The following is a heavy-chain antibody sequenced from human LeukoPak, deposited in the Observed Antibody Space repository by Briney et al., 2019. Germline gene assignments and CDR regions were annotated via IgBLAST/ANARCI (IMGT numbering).Heavy chain of an antibody. J-gene: IGHJ4*02. D-gene: IGHD3-22*01. CDR2: INPSGGST. V-gene: IGHV1-46*01. CDR3: ARVKMGSGYLEGDEFDY. CDR1: GYTFTSYY. Sequence: GASVKVSCKASGYTFTSYYIHWVRQAPGQGLEWMGIINPSGGSTSYAQKFQGRVTMTRDTSTSTVYMELSSLRSEDTAVYYCARVKMGSGYLEGDEFDYWGQGTLVTVSS.